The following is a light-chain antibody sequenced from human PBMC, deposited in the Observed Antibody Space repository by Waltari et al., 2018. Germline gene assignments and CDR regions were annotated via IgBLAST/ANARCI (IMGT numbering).Light chain of an antibody. CDR3: AAWDDSLHGHWV. Sequence: QSVLTQPPSASGTPGQRVTISCTGSSPNIGGNVVNWYHQPPGKAPTLLIDRRDLRPSGVPDRFSGSKSGTSASLAISGLQSADEGDYYCAAWDDSLHGHWVFGGGTKVTVL. CDR1: SPNIGGNV. V-gene: IGLV1-44*01. CDR2: RRD. J-gene: IGLJ3*02.